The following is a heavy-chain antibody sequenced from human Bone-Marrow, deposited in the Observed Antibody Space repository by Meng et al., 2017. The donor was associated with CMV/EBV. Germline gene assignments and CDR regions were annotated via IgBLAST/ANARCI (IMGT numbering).Heavy chain of an antibody. CDR2: IKQDGSEK. D-gene: IGHD3-9*01. CDR1: GFTFSSYW. J-gene: IGHJ6*02. V-gene: IGHV3-7*01. Sequence: GESLKISCAASGFTFSSYWMSWVRQAPGKGLEWVANIKQDGSEKYYVDSVKGRFTISRDNAKNSLYLQMNSLRAEDTAVYYCARDWTLPYYDILSGYYYYYYYVMDVWGQGTTVTVSS. CDR3: ARDWTLPYYDILSGYYYYYYYVMDV.